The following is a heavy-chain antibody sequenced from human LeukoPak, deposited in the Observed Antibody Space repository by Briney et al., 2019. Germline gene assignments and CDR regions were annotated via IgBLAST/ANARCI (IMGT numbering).Heavy chain of an antibody. D-gene: IGHD2-2*01. J-gene: IGHJ3*02. CDR2: INPSGGST. V-gene: IGHV1-46*01. CDR1: GYTFTSYY. Sequence: ASVKVSCKASGYTFTSYYMHWVRQAPGQGLEWMGIINPSGGSTSYAQKFQGRVTMTRDMSTSTVYMELSSLRSEDTAVYYCASSTSYYDAFDIWGQGTMVTVCS. CDR3: ASSTSYYDAFDI.